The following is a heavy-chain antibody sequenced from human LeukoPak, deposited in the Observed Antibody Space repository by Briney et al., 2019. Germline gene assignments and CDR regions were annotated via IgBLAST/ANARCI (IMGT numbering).Heavy chain of an antibody. CDR1: GFTFSSYG. CDR2: IRYDGSNK. Sequence: PGGSLRLSCAASGFTFSSYGMHWVRQAPGKGLEWVAFIRYDGSNKYYADSVKGRFTISRDNAKNLLYLQMNSLRVEDTAVYYCARDVARISDYWGQGILVTVSS. CDR3: ARDVARISDY. J-gene: IGHJ4*02. V-gene: IGHV3-30*02. D-gene: IGHD2-15*01.